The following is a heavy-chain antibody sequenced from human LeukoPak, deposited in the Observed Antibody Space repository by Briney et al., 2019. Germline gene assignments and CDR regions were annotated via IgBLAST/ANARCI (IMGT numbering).Heavy chain of an antibody. CDR1: GFTFSSFA. CDR2: ISADGGFT. J-gene: IGHJ4*02. CDR3: AKYGAPDSGGLLGKAYFDS. Sequence: GGSLRLSCAASGFTFSSFAMSWVRQAPGKGLQWVSTISADGGFTYYPDSVKGRFTISRDRSKNTVYLQVSSLSAEDTAVYYCAKYGAPDSGGLLGKAYFDSWGQGAQVTVSS. D-gene: IGHD3-22*01. V-gene: IGHV3-23*01.